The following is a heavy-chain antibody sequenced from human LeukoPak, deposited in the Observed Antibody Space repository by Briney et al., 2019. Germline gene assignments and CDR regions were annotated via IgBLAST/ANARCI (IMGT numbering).Heavy chain of an antibody. D-gene: IGHD3-22*01. CDR1: GFTVSSNY. J-gene: IGHJ4*02. CDR3: ARDYYYDDSGQPVRLDY. CDR2: IYRGGTT. V-gene: IGHV3-66*01. Sequence: GGSLRLSCVASGFTVSSNYMSWVRQAPGKGPEWLSVIYRGGTTYYAGSVKGRFTFSRDDSKNTLYLQMNSLRAEDTAVYYCARDYYYDDSGQPVRLDYWGQGTLVTVSS.